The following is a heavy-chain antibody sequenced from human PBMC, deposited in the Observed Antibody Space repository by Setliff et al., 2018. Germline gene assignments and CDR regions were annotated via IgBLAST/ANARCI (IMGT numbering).Heavy chain of an antibody. CDR2: INWDGRSI. CDR1: GFTFDDYG. J-gene: IGHJ4*02. Sequence: GGSLRFSCAASGFTFDDYGMSWVRQAPGKGLEWVSGINWDGRSIGYADSVKGRFTISRDNAKNSLYLQMNSLRVEDTALYHCVRLGTVAAGDWGQGTLVTVSS. CDR3: VRLGTVAAGD. V-gene: IGHV3-20*01. D-gene: IGHD6-19*01.